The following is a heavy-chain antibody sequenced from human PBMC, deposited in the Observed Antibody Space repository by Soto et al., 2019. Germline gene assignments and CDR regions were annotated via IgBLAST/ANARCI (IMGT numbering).Heavy chain of an antibody. CDR2: ISYDSTKT. CDR1: GFTFNSYG. V-gene: IGHV3-30*03. J-gene: IGHJ6*02. CDR3: ARTRSAWSDFHYYSLDV. Sequence: QVQLVESGGGVVQPGRSLRLSCAASGFTFNSYGMHLVRQGPGNGLEWVAFISYDSTKTYYADSVKGRFHISRDNSNSALYVQMNSLKGEDTAVYYCARTRSAWSDFHYYSLDVWGQGTTVTVSS. D-gene: IGHD1-26*01.